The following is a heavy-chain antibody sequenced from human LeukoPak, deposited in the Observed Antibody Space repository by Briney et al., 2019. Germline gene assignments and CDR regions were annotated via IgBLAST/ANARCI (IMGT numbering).Heavy chain of an antibody. V-gene: IGHV3-21*06. Sequence: GGSLRLSCAASGFTFSSFSMNWVRQASGKGLEWVACVSSNVNKMYYAESVRGRFTVSRDNAGNSLSLQMDSLRAEDTAVYYCTRELLSLHQGLDSWGQGTLVTVSS. CDR1: GFTFSSFS. J-gene: IGHJ5*01. CDR3: TRELLSLHQGLDS. CDR2: VSSNVNKM. D-gene: IGHD2/OR15-2a*01.